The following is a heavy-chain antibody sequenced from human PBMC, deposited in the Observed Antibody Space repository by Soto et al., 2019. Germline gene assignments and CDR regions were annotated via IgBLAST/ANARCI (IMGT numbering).Heavy chain of an antibody. CDR2: ISSSSSYI. V-gene: IGHV3-21*01. J-gene: IGHJ3*02. CDR3: ARWYYNDSSGYYQTPYAFDI. CDR1: GFTFSSYS. Sequence: EVQLVESGGGLVKPGGSLRLSCAASGFTFSSYSMNWVRQAPWKGLEWVSSISSSSSYIYYADSVKGRFTISRDNAKNAMYLQMNSRRAEDRAVYYSARWYYNDSSGYYQTPYAFDIWGQGTMVTVSS. D-gene: IGHD3-22*01.